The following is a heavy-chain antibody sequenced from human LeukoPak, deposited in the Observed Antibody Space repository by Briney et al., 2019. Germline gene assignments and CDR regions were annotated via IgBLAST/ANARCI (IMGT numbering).Heavy chain of an antibody. CDR1: GYTFTGYY. Sequence: ASVKVSCKASGYTFTGYYMHWVRQAPGQGLEWMGGFDPEDGETIYAQKFQGRVTMTEDTSTDTAYMELSSLRSEDTAVYYCATDPFLYCSSTSCSAMDVWGKGTTVTISS. CDR3: ATDPFLYCSSTSCSAMDV. V-gene: IGHV1-24*01. D-gene: IGHD2-2*01. CDR2: FDPEDGET. J-gene: IGHJ6*03.